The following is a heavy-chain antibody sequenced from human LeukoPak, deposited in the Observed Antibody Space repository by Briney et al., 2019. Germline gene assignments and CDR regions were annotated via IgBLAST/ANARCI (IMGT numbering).Heavy chain of an antibody. J-gene: IGHJ4*02. CDR2: IYSGGSI. D-gene: IGHD2-15*01. CDR1: GFTVSSNY. Sequence: GGSLRLSCAASGFTVSSNYMSWVRQAPGKGLEWVSIIYSGGSIYYADSVKGRFTISRDNSKNTLYLQMNSLRAEDTAVYYCARGYVPPYCGGGSCYSGHFEYWGQGTLVTVSS. V-gene: IGHV3-53*01. CDR3: ARGYVPPYCGGGSCYSGHFEY.